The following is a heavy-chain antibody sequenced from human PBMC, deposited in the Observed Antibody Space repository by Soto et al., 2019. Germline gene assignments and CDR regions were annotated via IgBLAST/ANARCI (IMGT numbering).Heavy chain of an antibody. Sequence: GGSLRLSCAASGFTFSSYAMSWVRQAPGKGLEWVSAISGSGGSTYYADSVKGRFTISRDNSKNTPYLQMNSLRAEDTAVYYCATFSGYSYGYFAVYYYYGMDVWGQGTTVTVSS. CDR2: ISGSGGST. V-gene: IGHV3-23*01. CDR3: ATFSGYSYGYFAVYYYYGMDV. D-gene: IGHD5-18*01. J-gene: IGHJ6*02. CDR1: GFTFSSYA.